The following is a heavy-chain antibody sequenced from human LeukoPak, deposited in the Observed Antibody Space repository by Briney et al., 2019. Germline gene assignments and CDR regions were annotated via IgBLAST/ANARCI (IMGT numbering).Heavy chain of an antibody. D-gene: IGHD2-15*01. CDR3: ARGKYCSAGYCQRQLDP. Sequence: GGSLRLSCVASGFTFSRYSMNWVRQAPGKGLQWVSSISITSNDTYYADSVKGRFTISRDNADNSLYLQMSSLRVEDTAVYYCARGKYCSAGYCQRQLDPWGQGTLVTVSS. V-gene: IGHV3-21*01. CDR1: GFTFSRYS. CDR2: ISITSNDT. J-gene: IGHJ5*02.